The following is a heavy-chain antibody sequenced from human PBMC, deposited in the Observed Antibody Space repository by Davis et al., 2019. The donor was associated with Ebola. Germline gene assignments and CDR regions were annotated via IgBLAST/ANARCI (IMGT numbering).Heavy chain of an antibody. CDR3: ARGTPAYYYDSSGYYTRAGWFDP. CDR1: GGSISSSSYY. J-gene: IGHJ5*02. V-gene: IGHV4-39*07. Sequence: SETLSLTCTVSGGSISSSSYYWGWIRQPPGKGLEWIGSIYYSGSTNYNPSLKSRVTISVDTSKNQFSLKLSSVTAADTAVYYCARGTPAYYYDSSGYYTRAGWFDPWGQGTLVTVSS. CDR2: IYYSGST. D-gene: IGHD3-22*01.